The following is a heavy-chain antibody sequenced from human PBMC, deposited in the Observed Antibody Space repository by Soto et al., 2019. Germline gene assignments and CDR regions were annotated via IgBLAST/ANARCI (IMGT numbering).Heavy chain of an antibody. Sequence: EVQLVESGGGLVQPGGSLRLSCAASGFTFSNYWMTWVRQAPGKGLEWVANIKQDGGEKYYLDSVKGRFTISRDNAKKSLYFQMNSLRTEDTAVYYCSREKGFLPILRYCNSPTCPEEYWGQGALVTISS. CDR1: GFTFSNYW. CDR2: IKQDGGEK. D-gene: IGHD2-8*02. CDR3: SREKGFLPILRYCNSPTCPEEY. J-gene: IGHJ4*02. V-gene: IGHV3-7*01.